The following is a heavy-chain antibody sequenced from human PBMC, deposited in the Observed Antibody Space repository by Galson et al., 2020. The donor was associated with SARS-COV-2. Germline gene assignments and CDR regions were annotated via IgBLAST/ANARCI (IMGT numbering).Heavy chain of an antibody. J-gene: IGHJ6*02. CDR3: ATSPVVRGVIRTYYYYYGMDV. CDR2: FDPEDGET. Sequence: GESLKISCKVSGYTLTDLSMHWVRQAPGKGLEWMGGFDPEDGETIYAQKFQGRVTMTEDTSTDTAYMELSSLRSEDTAVYYCATSPVVRGVIRTYYYYYGMDVWGQGTTVTVSS. D-gene: IGHD3-10*01. CDR1: GYTLTDLS. V-gene: IGHV1-24*01.